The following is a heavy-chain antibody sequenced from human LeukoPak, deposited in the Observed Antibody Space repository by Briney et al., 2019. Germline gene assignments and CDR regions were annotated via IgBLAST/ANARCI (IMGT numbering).Heavy chain of an antibody. Sequence: PSETLSLTCSVSGGSISTSNYYWVWIRQSPEKGLEWIGSIFHNGNAFYSPSLQSRVTMSLDTSKSQFYLRLTSVTAADTALYYCAKVPSDPSEPLPPHAFDIWGQGTMVTVSS. V-gene: IGHV4-39*07. CDR1: GGSISTSNYY. CDR2: IFHNGNA. D-gene: IGHD1-14*01. J-gene: IGHJ3*02. CDR3: AKVPSDPSEPLPPHAFDI.